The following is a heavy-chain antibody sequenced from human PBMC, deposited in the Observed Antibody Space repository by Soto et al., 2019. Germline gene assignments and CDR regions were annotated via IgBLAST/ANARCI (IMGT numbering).Heavy chain of an antibody. Sequence: QVQLQESCRGLVKPSETLSLTCTVSGGSISSYYWSWIRQPPGKGLEWIGYIYYSGSTNYNPSLKGRVTISVDTSKNQFSLKLSSVTAADTAVYYCARAYGDYVFDYWGQGTLVTVSS. CDR3: ARAYGDYVFDY. J-gene: IGHJ4*02. V-gene: IGHV4-59*01. D-gene: IGHD4-17*01. CDR2: IYYSGST. CDR1: GGSISSYY.